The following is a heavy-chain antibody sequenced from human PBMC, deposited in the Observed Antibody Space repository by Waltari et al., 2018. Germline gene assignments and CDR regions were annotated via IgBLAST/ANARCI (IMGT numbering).Heavy chain of an antibody. CDR2: SNDDGSNT. J-gene: IGHJ4*02. Sequence: EVKLVESGGGLIQPGGSLTLSCAASGFSLSNFWMHWVRQAQGKGLVWVSLSNDDGSNTNYADSVKGRFTISRDNTNNMLYRQMNSLRAEDTAVYYCASGKFLWGQGTLVTVSS. V-gene: IGHV3-74*01. CDR1: GFSLSNFW. CDR3: ASGKFL.